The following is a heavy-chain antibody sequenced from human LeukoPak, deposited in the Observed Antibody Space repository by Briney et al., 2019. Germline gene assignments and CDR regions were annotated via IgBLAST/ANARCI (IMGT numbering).Heavy chain of an antibody. CDR3: ARGWGYFDY. D-gene: IGHD7-27*01. CDR2: IFYRGST. CDR1: GGSISSYY. Sequence: SETLSLTCTVSGGSISSYYXSWIXQPPGXGLEWIGYIFYRGSTNYNPSLKSRVTISVDTSKNQFSLKLSSVTAADTAVYYCARGWGYFDYRGQGAPVTVSS. V-gene: IGHV4-59*08. J-gene: IGHJ4*02.